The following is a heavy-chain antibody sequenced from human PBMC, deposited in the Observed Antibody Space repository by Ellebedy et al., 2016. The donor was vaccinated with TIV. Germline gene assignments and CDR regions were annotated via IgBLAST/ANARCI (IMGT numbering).Heavy chain of an antibody. CDR2: ISYDGSNK. Sequence: PGGSLRLSCVTSGFTFSSYGMHWVRQAPGKGLEWVAVISYDGSNKYYADSVKGRFTISRDNSKNTLYLQMNSLRAEDTAVYYCAKDRGCTNGVCPKWVNYYYYGMDVWGQGTTVTVSS. J-gene: IGHJ6*02. CDR1: GFTFSSYG. D-gene: IGHD2-8*01. V-gene: IGHV3-30*18. CDR3: AKDRGCTNGVCPKWVNYYYYGMDV.